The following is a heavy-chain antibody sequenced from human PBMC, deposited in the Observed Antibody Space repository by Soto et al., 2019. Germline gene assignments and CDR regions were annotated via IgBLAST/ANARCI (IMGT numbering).Heavy chain of an antibody. V-gene: IGHV3-23*01. Sequence: GGSLRLSCAASGFTFSSYAMSWVRQAPGKGLEWVSAISGSGGSTYYADSVKGRFTISRDNSKNTLYLQMNSLRAEDTAVYYCAKGQVGTVVVPAALLFDYWGQGTLVTVSS. CDR2: ISGSGGST. CDR1: GFTFSSYA. D-gene: IGHD2-2*01. J-gene: IGHJ4*02. CDR3: AKGQVGTVVVPAALLFDY.